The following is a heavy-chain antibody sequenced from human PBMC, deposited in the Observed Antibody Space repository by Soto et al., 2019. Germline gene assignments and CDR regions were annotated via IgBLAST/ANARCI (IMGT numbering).Heavy chain of an antibody. J-gene: IGHJ4*02. Sequence: ASVKVSCKASGYTFTSYYIHWVRQAPGQGLEWMGIISPSGGSTSYAQKFQGRVTMTRDTSTSTVYMELSSLRSEDTAVHYCARGGGAVAGMTTYNSGYWGQGTLVTVS. CDR1: GYTFTSYY. CDR2: ISPSGGST. V-gene: IGHV1-46*03. D-gene: IGHD6-19*01. CDR3: ARGGGAVAGMTTYNSGY.